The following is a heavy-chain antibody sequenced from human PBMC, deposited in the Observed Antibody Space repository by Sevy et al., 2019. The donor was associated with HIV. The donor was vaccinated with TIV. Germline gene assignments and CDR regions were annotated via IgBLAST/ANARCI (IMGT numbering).Heavy chain of an antibody. CDR3: ARDYSRGPGRFDP. D-gene: IGHD6-13*01. J-gene: IGHJ5*02. CDR2: IYSSGTT. Sequence: GGSLRLSCAGSGFDVSNNYMSWVRQAPGKGLEWVSIIYSSGTTYYADSVKVRFTISRDKSKNTVYLQMSSLRADDTAFYHCARDYSRGPGRFDPWGQGTLVTVSS. CDR1: GFDVSNNY. V-gene: IGHV3-53*01.